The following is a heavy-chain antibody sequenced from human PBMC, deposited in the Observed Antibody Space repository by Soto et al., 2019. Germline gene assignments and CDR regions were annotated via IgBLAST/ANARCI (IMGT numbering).Heavy chain of an antibody. V-gene: IGHV1-3*01. D-gene: IGHD3-10*01. CDR2: LNGGTGQT. CDR1: GYTFSTYG. Sequence: QVQVVQSGAEVKKPGASVRVSCKASGYTFSTYGMHWVRQAPGQSLEWMGWLNGGTGQTRYSQRFQDRVIITRDTSASTGYMELRSQRSEDTAVYYCARGKGMEENYFYYGMDIWGQGTTVTVSS. CDR3: ARGKGMEENYFYYGMDI. J-gene: IGHJ6*02.